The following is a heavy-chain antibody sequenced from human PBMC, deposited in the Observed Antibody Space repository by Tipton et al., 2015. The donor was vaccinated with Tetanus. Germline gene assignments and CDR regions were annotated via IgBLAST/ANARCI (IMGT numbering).Heavy chain of an antibody. CDR1: GGSISSYY. Sequence: LRLSYTVSGGSISSYYWSWIRQPAGKGLEWIGRIYTSGSTNYNPSLKSRVTMSVDTSKNQFSLKLSSVTAADTAVYYCARDGIAVAELDYWGQGTLVTVSS. V-gene: IGHV4-4*07. CDR3: ARDGIAVAELDY. J-gene: IGHJ4*02. CDR2: IYTSGST. D-gene: IGHD6-19*01.